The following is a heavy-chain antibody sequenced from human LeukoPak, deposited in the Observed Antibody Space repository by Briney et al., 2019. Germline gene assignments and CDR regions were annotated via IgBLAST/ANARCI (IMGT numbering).Heavy chain of an antibody. Sequence: ASVKVSCKASGYTFTSYGISWVRQAPGQGLEWMGWISAYNGNTNYAQELQGRVTMTTDTSTSTAYMELRSLRSDDTAVYYCARERRRYFDFAAFDPWGQGTLVTVSS. D-gene: IGHD3-9*01. J-gene: IGHJ5*02. CDR1: GYTFTSYG. CDR3: ARERRRYFDFAAFDP. CDR2: ISAYNGNT. V-gene: IGHV1-18*01.